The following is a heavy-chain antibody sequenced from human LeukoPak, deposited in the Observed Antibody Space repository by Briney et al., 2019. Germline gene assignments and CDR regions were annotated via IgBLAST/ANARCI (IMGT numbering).Heavy chain of an antibody. CDR2: IYSSGST. CDR1: GVSISSSSYY. D-gene: IGHD3-10*01. CDR3: ARAGYYGSDGRPTPSSGYYYYYYYMDV. V-gene: IGHV4-39*01. J-gene: IGHJ6*03. Sequence: PSETLSLTCNVSGVSISSSSYYWGWIRQPPGKGLEWIGSIYSSGSTYYNSSLKSRVTISIDTSKNQFSLKLSSVTAADTAVYYCARAGYYGSDGRPTPSSGYYYYYYYMDVWGKGTTVTVSS.